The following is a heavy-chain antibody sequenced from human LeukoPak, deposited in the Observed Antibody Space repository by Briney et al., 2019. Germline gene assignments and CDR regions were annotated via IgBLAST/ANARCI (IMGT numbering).Heavy chain of an antibody. CDR3: AKEGYYDSSGYYDAFDI. D-gene: IGHD3-22*01. J-gene: IGHJ3*02. CDR1: GFTFSSYG. Sequence: PGGSLRLSCAASGFTFSSYGMHWVRQAPGKGLEWVAFIRYDGSNKYYADSVKGRFTISRDNSKNTLYLQMNSLRAEDTAVYYCAKEGYYDSSGYYDAFDIWGQGTMVTVSS. V-gene: IGHV3-30*02. CDR2: IRYDGSNK.